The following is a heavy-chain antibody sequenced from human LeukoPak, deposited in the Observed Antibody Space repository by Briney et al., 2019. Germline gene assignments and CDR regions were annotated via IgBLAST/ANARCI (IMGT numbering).Heavy chain of an antibody. CDR1: GFTFSSYA. CDR2: ISSSSSYI. CDR3: AKNPHQYDYGDY. Sequence: PGGSLRLSCAASGFTFSSYAMNWVRQAPGKGLEWVSSISSSSSYIYYADSVKGRFTISRDNAKNSLYLQMNGLRADDTAVYYCAKNPHQYDYGDYWGQGTLVTVSS. V-gene: IGHV3-21*01. D-gene: IGHD2/OR15-2a*01. J-gene: IGHJ4*02.